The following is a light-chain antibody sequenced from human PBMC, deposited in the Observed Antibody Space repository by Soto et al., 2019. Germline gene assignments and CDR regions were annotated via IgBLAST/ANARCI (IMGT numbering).Light chain of an antibody. CDR1: QSVSSY. Sequence: EIVLTQSPATLSLSPGEGVTLSCRASQSVSSYLAWYQQKPGQAPRLLIYDAFNRATGIPDRFSGSGSGTDFALTLSSLEPEDFAVYYCQQRSIWPPEFTFGQGTKLEI. CDR3: QQRSIWPPEFT. V-gene: IGKV3-11*01. CDR2: DAF. J-gene: IGKJ2*01.